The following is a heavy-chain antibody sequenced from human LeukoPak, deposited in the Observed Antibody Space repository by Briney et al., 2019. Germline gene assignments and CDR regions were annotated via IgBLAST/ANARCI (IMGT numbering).Heavy chain of an antibody. CDR3: AKDHSVLLWFGELSETAFDY. Sequence: GGSLRLSCAASGFTFSSYAMSWVRHAPGKGLEWVSAISGSGGSTYYADSVKGRFTISRDNSKNTLYLQMNSLRAEDTAVYYCAKDHSVLLWFGELSETAFDYWGQGTLVTVSS. CDR2: ISGSGGST. D-gene: IGHD3-10*01. V-gene: IGHV3-23*01. CDR1: GFTFSSYA. J-gene: IGHJ4*02.